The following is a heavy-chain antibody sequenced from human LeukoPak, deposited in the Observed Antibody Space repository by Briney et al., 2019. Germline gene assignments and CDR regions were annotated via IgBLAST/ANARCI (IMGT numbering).Heavy chain of an antibody. CDR2: IYYSGSS. Sequence: SKTLSLTCTVSGDSITNNNCYWGWVRQPPGTGLEWIASIYYSGSSYYNPSLKSRVTMSVDTSKNQFSLKLSSATAADTAVYYCVRLDYSNFFDYWGQGNLVTVSS. CDR3: VRLDYSNFFDY. D-gene: IGHD4-11*01. V-gene: IGHV4-39*07. J-gene: IGHJ4*02. CDR1: GDSITNNNCY.